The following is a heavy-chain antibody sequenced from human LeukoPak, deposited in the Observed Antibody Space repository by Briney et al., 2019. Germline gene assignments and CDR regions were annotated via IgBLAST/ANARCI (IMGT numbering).Heavy chain of an antibody. CDR3: SEGYFEPFDH. V-gene: IGHV4-59*02. J-gene: IGHJ4*02. Sequence: SETLSLTCVVSGASVSSSHWNWIRQLPGKGLEWIGGLSYTGKADYNPALTSRVTISLDTAKNQVSLKRRSVTAADTAVYYCSEGYFEPFDHWGQGTLVTVSS. CDR1: GASVSSSH. D-gene: IGHD2/OR15-2a*01. CDR2: LSYTGKA.